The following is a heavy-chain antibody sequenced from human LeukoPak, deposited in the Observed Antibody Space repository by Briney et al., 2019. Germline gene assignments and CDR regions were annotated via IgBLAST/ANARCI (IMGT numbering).Heavy chain of an antibody. CDR1: GGSFSGYY. D-gene: IGHD5-24*01. CDR2: INHSGST. CDR3: WGRRGGYKWGLHFDY. Sequence: SETLSLTCAVYGGSFSGYYWSWIRQPPGKGLEWIGEINHSGSTNYNPSLKSRVTISVDTSKNQFSLKLSSVTAADTAVYYCWGRRGGYKWGLHFDYWGQGTLVTVSS. J-gene: IGHJ4*02. V-gene: IGHV4-34*01.